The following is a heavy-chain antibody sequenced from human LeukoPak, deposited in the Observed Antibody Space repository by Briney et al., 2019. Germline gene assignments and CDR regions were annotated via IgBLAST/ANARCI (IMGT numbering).Heavy chain of an antibody. J-gene: IGHJ6*03. D-gene: IGHD3-16*01. CDR1: GYTSTGFY. Sequence: ASVKVSCKASGYTSTGFYIHWVRQAPGQGLEWMGWINPNSGATNYAQKFQGRVTMTRDTSISTAYMELSRLRSDDTAVFYCARGPSPPRFYYYMDVWGKGTTVTVSS. CDR3: ARGPSPPRFYYYMDV. V-gene: IGHV1-2*02. CDR2: INPNSGAT.